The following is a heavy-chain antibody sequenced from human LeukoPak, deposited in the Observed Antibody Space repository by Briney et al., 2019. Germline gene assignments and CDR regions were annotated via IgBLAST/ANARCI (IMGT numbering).Heavy chain of an antibody. J-gene: IGHJ4*02. V-gene: IGHV1-69*05. Sequence: SVKVSCKASGGTFSSYAISWVRQAPGQGLEWMGGIIPIFGTANYAQKFQGRVTITTDESTSTAYMELSSLRSEDTAVYYCARATPHYDILTGYHTSGQFDYWGQGTLVTVSS. CDR2: IIPIFGTA. CDR3: ARATPHYDILTGYHTSGQFDY. CDR1: GGTFSSYA. D-gene: IGHD3-9*01.